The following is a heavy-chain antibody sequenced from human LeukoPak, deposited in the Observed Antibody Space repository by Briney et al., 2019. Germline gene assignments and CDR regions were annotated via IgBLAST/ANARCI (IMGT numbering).Heavy chain of an antibody. Sequence: SETLSLTCTVSGGSISSSSHYWGWIRQPPGKGLEWIGGIYYSGSTYYNPSLNSRVTISVDTSKNQFSLKLSSVTAADTAVYYCARPVPDYYDSNGVTYYYDYWGQGTLVTVSS. CDR3: ARPVPDYYDSNGVTYYYDY. J-gene: IGHJ4*02. CDR2: IYYSGST. CDR1: GGSISSSSHY. V-gene: IGHV4-39*01. D-gene: IGHD3-22*01.